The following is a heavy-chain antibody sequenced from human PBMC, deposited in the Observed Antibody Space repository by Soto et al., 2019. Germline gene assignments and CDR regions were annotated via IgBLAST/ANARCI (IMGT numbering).Heavy chain of an antibody. Sequence: QVQLVESGGGVVQPGRSLRLSCAASGFTFSSYGMHWVRQAPGKGLEWVAVIWYDGSNKYYADSVKGRFTISRDNSKNTLYLQMNSLRAEDTAVYYCARDGGMVAVLRYYFDYWGQGTLVTVSS. CDR2: IWYDGSNK. CDR1: GFTFSSYG. CDR3: ARDGGMVAVLRYYFDY. D-gene: IGHD2-15*01. J-gene: IGHJ4*02. V-gene: IGHV3-33*01.